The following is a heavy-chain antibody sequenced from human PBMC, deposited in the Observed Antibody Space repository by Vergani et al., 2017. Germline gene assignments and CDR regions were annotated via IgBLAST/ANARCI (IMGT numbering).Heavy chain of an antibody. CDR3: VRDVRVSRT. J-gene: IGHJ3*01. CDR2: ISGNNDDV. Sequence: EVQMVESGGGLFKPGGSLRLSCVASGFTFSHYSMNWVRQAPGKGLEWVSSISGNNDDVYYADSVKGRFTISRDNAKNSLYLDISIRRAEDTAVYYCVRDVRVSRTWGQGTLVAVSS. CDR1: GFTFSHYS. V-gene: IGHV3-21*01.